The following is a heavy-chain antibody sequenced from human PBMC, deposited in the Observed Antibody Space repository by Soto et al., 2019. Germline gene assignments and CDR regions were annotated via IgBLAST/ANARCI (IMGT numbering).Heavy chain of an antibody. D-gene: IGHD4-4*01. CDR2: IYHSGST. J-gene: IGHJ4*02. Sequence: SETLSLTXAVPGYSISSGYCWGWIRQPPGKGLEWIGSIYHSGSTYYNPSLKSRVTISVDTSKNQFSLKLSSVTAADTAVYYCATYYSNDYYFDYWGQGTLVTVSS. CDR3: ATYYSNDYYFDY. V-gene: IGHV4-38-2*01. CDR1: GYSISSGYC.